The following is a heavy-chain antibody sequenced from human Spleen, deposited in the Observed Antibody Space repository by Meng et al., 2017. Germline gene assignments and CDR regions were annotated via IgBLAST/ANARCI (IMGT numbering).Heavy chain of an antibody. CDR2: IYYSGST. V-gene: IGHV4-59*01. J-gene: IGHJ4*02. CDR3: ARGGTYYYDSSGYYMFDY. D-gene: IGHD3-22*01. CDR1: GGSISNYY. Sequence: SETLSLTCTASGGSISNYYWSWIRQPPGKGLEWIGYIYYSGSTNYNPSLKSRVTISADTSKNQFSLKLSSVTAADTAVYYCARGGTYYYDSSGYYMFDYWGQGTLVTVSS.